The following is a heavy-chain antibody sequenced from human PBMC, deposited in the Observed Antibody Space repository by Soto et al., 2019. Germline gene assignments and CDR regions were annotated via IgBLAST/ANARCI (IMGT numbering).Heavy chain of an antibody. Sequence: SQTLSLTCAISGDSVSSSSVTWNWIRQSPSRGLEWPGRTYYRSKWYNDYAESVKSRITINPDTSKNQFSLHLNSVTPEDTAMYYCARLVADYVDPWGQGTLVTVSS. V-gene: IGHV6-1*01. CDR3: ARLVADYVDP. J-gene: IGHJ5*02. D-gene: IGHD6-19*01. CDR2: TYYRSKWYN. CDR1: GDSVSSSSVT.